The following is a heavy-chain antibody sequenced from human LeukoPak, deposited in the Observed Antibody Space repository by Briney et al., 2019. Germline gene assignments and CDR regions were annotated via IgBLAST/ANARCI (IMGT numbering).Heavy chain of an antibody. CDR2: IYYSGST. Sequence: SETLSLTCTVSGGSISSGDYCWSWIRQPPGKGLEWIGYIYYSGSTYYNPSLKSRVTISVDTSKNQFSLKLSSVTAADTAVYYCARAYGDYDRYFDYWGQGTLVTVSS. J-gene: IGHJ4*02. CDR1: GGSISSGDYC. CDR3: ARAYGDYDRYFDY. V-gene: IGHV4-30-4*01. D-gene: IGHD4-17*01.